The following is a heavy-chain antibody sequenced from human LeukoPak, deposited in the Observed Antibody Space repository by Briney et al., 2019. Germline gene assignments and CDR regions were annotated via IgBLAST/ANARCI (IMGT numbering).Heavy chain of an antibody. V-gene: IGHV4-59*11. CDR3: ARDKRKEYSSPDDAFDI. CDR2: IYYSGST. CDR1: GGSISSHY. D-gene: IGHD6-6*01. J-gene: IGHJ3*02. Sequence: SETLSLTCTVSGGSISSHYWSWIRQPPGKGLEWIGYIYYSGSTNYNPSLKRRVTISVDTSKNQFSLKLSSVTAADTAVYYCARDKRKEYSSPDDAFDIWGQGTMVTVSS.